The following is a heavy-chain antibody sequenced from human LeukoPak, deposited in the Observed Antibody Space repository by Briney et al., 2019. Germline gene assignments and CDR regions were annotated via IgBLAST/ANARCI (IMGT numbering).Heavy chain of an antibody. J-gene: IGHJ6*02. CDR1: GGSFSGYY. CDR3: ARGRRSTVNVYYYGMDV. CDR2: INHSGST. V-gene: IGHV4-34*01. Sequence: SETLSLTCAVYGGSFSGYYWSWIRQPPGKGLEWIGEINHSGSTNYNPSLKSRVTISVDTSKNQFSLKLSSVTAADTAVYYCARGRRSTVNVYYYGMDVWGQGTTVTVSS. D-gene: IGHD4-4*01.